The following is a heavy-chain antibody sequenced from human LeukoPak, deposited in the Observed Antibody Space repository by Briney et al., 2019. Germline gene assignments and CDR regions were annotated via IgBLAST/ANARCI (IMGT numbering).Heavy chain of an antibody. D-gene: IGHD6-13*01. Sequence: GSLRLSCAASGFTFSSYSMNWIRQPPGKGLEWIGEINHSGSTNYNPSLKSRVTISVDTSKNQFSLKLSSVTAADTAVYYCARGGIADLNWFDPWGQGTLVTVSS. CDR2: INHSGST. V-gene: IGHV4-34*01. J-gene: IGHJ5*02. CDR3: ARGGIADLNWFDP. CDR1: GFTFSSYS.